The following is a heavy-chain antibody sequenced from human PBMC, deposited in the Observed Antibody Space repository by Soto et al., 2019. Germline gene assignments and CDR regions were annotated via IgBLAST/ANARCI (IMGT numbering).Heavy chain of an antibody. D-gene: IGHD2-15*01. J-gene: IGHJ4*02. CDR1: GGSITTGGYY. V-gene: IGHV4-31*03. Sequence: SETLSLTCTVSGGSITTGGYYWSWIRQLPGKGLEWIGHRYYSESTYYNPSLKSRVSISLDTSKNQFSLKLSFVTAADTAMYYCARTKCSGGSCYSWPLDYWGQGTPVTVSS. CDR2: RYYSEST. CDR3: ARTKCSGGSCYSWPLDY.